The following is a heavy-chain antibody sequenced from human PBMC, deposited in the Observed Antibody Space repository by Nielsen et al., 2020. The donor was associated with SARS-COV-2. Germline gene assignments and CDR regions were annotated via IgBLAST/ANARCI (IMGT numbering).Heavy chain of an antibody. CDR2: ISSNGGST. CDR1: GFTFSSYA. Sequence: GESLKISCSASGFTFSSYAMHWIRQAPGKGLEYVSAISSNGGSTYYADSVKGRFTISRDNSKNTLYLQMSSLRAEDTAVYYCVKHGITGNYYYYGMDVWGQGTTVTVSS. CDR3: VKHGITGNYYYYGMDV. D-gene: IGHD1-20*01. J-gene: IGHJ6*02. V-gene: IGHV3-64D*06.